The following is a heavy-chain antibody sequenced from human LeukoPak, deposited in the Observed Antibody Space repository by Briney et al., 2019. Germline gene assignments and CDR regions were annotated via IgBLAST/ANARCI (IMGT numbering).Heavy chain of an antibody. CDR2: FKSKTDAGTV. V-gene: IGHV3-15*01. CDR1: GFTFSNAW. J-gene: IGHJ4*02. Sequence: PGGSLRLSCAASGFTFSNAWMSWVRQAPGKGLEWVGRFKSKTDAGTVDHAAPVKGRFTISRDDSGNTLYLEMSSLKTDDTAVYYCAAGLGTTDFDSWGQGTLVTVSS. D-gene: IGHD7-27*01. CDR3: AAGLGTTDFDS.